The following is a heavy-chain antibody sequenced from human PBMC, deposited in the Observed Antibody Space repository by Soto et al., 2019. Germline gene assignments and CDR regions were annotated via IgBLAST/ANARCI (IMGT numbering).Heavy chain of an antibody. D-gene: IGHD5-12*01. J-gene: IGHJ6*02. CDR3: AGSEAEMATTRTLYYYYYGMDV. Sequence: ETLPLTRILAGACISSYYWSWIRHPPGKGLEWIGYIYYSGSTNYNPSPKSRVTISVDTSKNQFSLKLSSVTAADTAVYYCAGSEAEMATTRTLYYYYYGMDVWGQGTTVTVSS. CDR1: GACISSYY. V-gene: IGHV4-59*01. CDR2: IYYSGST.